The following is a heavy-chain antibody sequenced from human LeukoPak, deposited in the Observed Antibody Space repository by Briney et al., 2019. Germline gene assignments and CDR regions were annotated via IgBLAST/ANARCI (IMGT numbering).Heavy chain of an antibody. CDR1: GFTFSSYE. J-gene: IGHJ4*02. V-gene: IGHV4-39*07. Sequence: PGGSLKLSCAASGFTFSSYEMNWVRQAPGKGLEWIGSIYYSGSTYYNPSLKSRVTISVDTSKNQFSLKLSSVTAADTAVYYCASQGGRRYYYDGSGSFDYWGQGTLVTVSS. CDR2: IYYSGST. D-gene: IGHD3-22*01. CDR3: ASQGGRRYYYDGSGSFDY.